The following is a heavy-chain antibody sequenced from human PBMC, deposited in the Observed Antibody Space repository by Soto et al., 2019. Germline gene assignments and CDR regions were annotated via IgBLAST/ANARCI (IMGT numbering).Heavy chain of an antibody. V-gene: IGHV1-46*01. CDR2: INPSGGST. CDR1: GYTFTSYY. Sequence: QVQLVQSGAEVKKPGASVKVSCKASGYTFTSYYMHWVRQAPGQGLEWMGIINPSGGSTSYAQKFQGRVTMTRDTSTSTVYMELSSLRSEDTAVYYCARVVVVAATSNYYYYYGMDVWGQGTTVTVSS. CDR3: ARVVVVAATSNYYYYYGMDV. J-gene: IGHJ6*02. D-gene: IGHD2-15*01.